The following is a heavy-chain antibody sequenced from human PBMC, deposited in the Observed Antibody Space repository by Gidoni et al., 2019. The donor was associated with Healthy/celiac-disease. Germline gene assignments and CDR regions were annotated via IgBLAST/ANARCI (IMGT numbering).Heavy chain of an antibody. CDR2: ISSSGSTI. CDR1: GFTFSDYY. J-gene: IGHJ6*02. D-gene: IGHD3-10*01. CDR3: AREKMTMVRGVSKKDYYYGMDV. V-gene: IGHV3-11*01. Sequence: QVQLVESGGGLVKPGGSLRLSCAASGFTFSDYYMSWIRQAPGKGLEWVSYISSSGSTIYYADSVKGRFTISRDNAKNSLYLQMNSLRAEDTAVYYCAREKMTMVRGVSKKDYYYGMDVWGQGTTVTVSS.